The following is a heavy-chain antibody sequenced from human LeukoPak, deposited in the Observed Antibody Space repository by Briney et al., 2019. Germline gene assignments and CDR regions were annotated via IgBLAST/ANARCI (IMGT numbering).Heavy chain of an antibody. D-gene: IGHD3-10*01. V-gene: IGHV3-23*01. Sequence: PGGSLRLSCAASGFTFSSYAMSWVRPAPGKGLEWVSAISGSGGSTYYADSVKGRFTISRDNSKNTLYLQMNSLRAEDTAVYYCAKSIDPMVRGGDYWGQGTLVTVSS. CDR3: AKSIDPMVRGGDY. CDR1: GFTFSSYA. CDR2: ISGSGGST. J-gene: IGHJ4*02.